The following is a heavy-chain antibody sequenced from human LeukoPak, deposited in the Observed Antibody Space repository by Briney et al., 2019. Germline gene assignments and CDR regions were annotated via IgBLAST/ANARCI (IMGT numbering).Heavy chain of an antibody. V-gene: IGHV1-2*02. CDR2: INPNSGGT. J-gene: IGHJ4*02. Sequence: ASVKVSCKTSGYTFTAYYMHWVRQAPGQGLEWLGWINPNSGGTNYAQKFQGRVTMTRDTSISTAYMELSGLTSDDTAVYYCSRGGYSDNGYWGQGTLVTVPS. CDR1: GYTFTAYY. D-gene: IGHD4-17*01. CDR3: SRGGYSDNGY.